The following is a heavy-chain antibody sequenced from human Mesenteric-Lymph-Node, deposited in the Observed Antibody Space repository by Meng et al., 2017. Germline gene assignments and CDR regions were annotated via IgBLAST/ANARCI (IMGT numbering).Heavy chain of an antibody. D-gene: IGHD4-23*01. V-gene: IGHV3-74*01. CDR1: GFTFSSYW. CDR2: INGGGTAT. J-gene: IGHJ4*02. CDR3: ARDVGNDDGGL. Sequence: GESLKISCAASGFTFSSYWMHWVRQAPGEGLMWVSRINGGGTATGYADSVKGRFTISRDNARDTVYLQMNSLTVEDTAVYYCARDVGNDDGGLWGQGTLVTVSS.